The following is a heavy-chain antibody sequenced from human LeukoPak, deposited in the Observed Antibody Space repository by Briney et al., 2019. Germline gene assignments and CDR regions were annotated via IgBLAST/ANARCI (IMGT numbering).Heavy chain of an antibody. J-gene: IGHJ4*02. CDR3: VRGKNSFDY. CDR1: GFTFSDHY. Sequence: QAGGSLRLSCAVSGFTFSDHYMDWVRQSPGRGLEWVARSRNKANSYTTEYAASVKGRFTISRDDSKNSLFLQMNSLKTEDTAVYYCVRGKNSFDYWGQGTLLTVSS. V-gene: IGHV3-72*01. D-gene: IGHD3-10*01. CDR2: SRNKANSYTT.